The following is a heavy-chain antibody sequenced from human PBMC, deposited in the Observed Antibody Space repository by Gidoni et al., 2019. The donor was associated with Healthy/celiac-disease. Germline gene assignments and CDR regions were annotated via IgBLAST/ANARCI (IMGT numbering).Heavy chain of an antibody. V-gene: IGHV3-30*18. CDR2: ISYDGSNK. J-gene: IGHJ4*02. CDR1: GYTFSHYD. D-gene: IGHD4-17*01. Sequence: QVQLMESGGDVDQPGRSLRLSLAASGYTFSHYDIHWVRQAPGKGLEWVAVISYDGSNKSDVDSVKGRFTISRDNSKNTLYLQMNNLRTEDTAVYYCAKEGGTYGDYPFFAYWGQGTLVTVSS. CDR3: AKEGGTYGDYPFFAY.